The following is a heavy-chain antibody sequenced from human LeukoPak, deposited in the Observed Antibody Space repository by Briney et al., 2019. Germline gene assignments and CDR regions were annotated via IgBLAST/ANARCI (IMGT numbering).Heavy chain of an antibody. V-gene: IGHV3-33*01. CDR1: GFTFSSYG. CDR2: IWYDGSNK. Sequence: PGRSLRLSCAASGFTFSSYGMHWVRQAPGKGLEWVAVIWYDGSNKYYADSVKGRFTISRDNSKNTLYLQMNSLRAEDTAVYYCAREKFLAAAGTRGSWFDPWGQGTLVTASS. J-gene: IGHJ5*02. D-gene: IGHD6-13*01. CDR3: AREKFLAAAGTRGSWFDP.